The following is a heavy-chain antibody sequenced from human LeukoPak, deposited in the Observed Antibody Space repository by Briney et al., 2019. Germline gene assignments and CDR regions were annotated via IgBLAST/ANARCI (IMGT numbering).Heavy chain of an antibody. Sequence: GGSLRLSCAASGFTFSSYEMNWVRQAPGKGLEWVSSISSSSSYIYYADSVKGRFTISRDNAKNSLYLQMNSLRAEDTAVYYCAREGYYYDILDYWGQGTLVTVSS. J-gene: IGHJ4*02. CDR2: ISSSSSYI. CDR1: GFTFSSYE. D-gene: IGHD3-22*01. CDR3: AREGYYYDILDY. V-gene: IGHV3-21*01.